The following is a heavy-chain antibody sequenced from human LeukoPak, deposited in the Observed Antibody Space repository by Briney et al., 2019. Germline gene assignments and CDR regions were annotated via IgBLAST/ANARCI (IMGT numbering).Heavy chain of an antibody. Sequence: GGSLRLSCAASGFTFSIYGMHWVRQAPGKGLEWVAVISYDGSNKYYADSVKGRFTISRDNSKNTLYLQMNSLRAEDTAVYYCAKGTHYYDSSGYYSHFDYWGQGTLVTVSS. D-gene: IGHD3-22*01. CDR2: ISYDGSNK. CDR3: AKGTHYYDSSGYYSHFDY. V-gene: IGHV3-30*18. J-gene: IGHJ4*02. CDR1: GFTFSIYG.